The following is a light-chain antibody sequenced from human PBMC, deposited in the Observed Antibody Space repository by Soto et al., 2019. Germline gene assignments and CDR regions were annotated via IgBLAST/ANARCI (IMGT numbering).Light chain of an antibody. Sequence: EIVMTQSPATLSVSLGERATLSCRASQSVGRNLAWYQQKPGQAPRLLIYGASTRATGIPARFSGSGSGTEFTLTISSLQSEDFAVYYCQHYYNWPRTFGQGTKVEIK. CDR1: QSVGRN. J-gene: IGKJ1*01. V-gene: IGKV3-15*01. CDR3: QHYYNWPRT. CDR2: GAS.